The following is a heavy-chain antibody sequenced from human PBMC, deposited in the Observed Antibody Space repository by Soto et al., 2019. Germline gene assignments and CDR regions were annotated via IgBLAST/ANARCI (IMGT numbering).Heavy chain of an antibody. CDR1: GGTFSSYA. CDR3: ARDANPLADYDAFDI. Sequence: ASVKVSCKASGGTFSSYAISWVRQAPGQGLEWMGWISAYNGNTNYAQKLQGRVTMTTDTSTSTAYMELRSLRSDDTAVYYCARDANPLADYDAFDIWGQGTMVTVSS. D-gene: IGHD2-8*01. CDR2: ISAYNGNT. J-gene: IGHJ3*02. V-gene: IGHV1-18*01.